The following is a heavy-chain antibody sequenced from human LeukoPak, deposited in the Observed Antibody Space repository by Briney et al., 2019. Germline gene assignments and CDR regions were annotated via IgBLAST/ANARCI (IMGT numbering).Heavy chain of an antibody. J-gene: IGHJ5*02. V-gene: IGHV3-23*01. D-gene: IGHD2-15*01. CDR3: ARVGGGWFDP. CDR1: GFTFSSHG. Sequence: GGTLRLSCAASGFTFSSHGMNWVRQAPGKGLEWVSGISPSGGITYYTDSVKGRFTISRDNSKNTVSLQMNSLKTEDTAVYYCARVGGGWFDPWGQGTLVTVSS. CDR2: ISPSGGIT.